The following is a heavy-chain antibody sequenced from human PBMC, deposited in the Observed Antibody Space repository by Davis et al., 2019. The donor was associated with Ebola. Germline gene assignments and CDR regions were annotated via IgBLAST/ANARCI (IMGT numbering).Heavy chain of an antibody. CDR1: GYTFTNYD. CDR2: MNPNSGNT. V-gene: IGHV1-8*01. D-gene: IGHD5-12*01. J-gene: IGHJ6*02. CDR3: ASAPPEWLRLYYYYGMDV. Sequence: AASVQVSCKASGYTFTNYDINWVRQATGQGLEWVGWMNPNSGNTGYAQKVQGRVTMTRNTSISTAYMELSSLRSEDTAVYYCASAPPEWLRLYYYYGMDVWGQGTMVTVSS.